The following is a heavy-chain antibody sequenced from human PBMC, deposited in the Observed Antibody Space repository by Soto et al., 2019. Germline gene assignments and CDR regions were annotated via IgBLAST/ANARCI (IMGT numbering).Heavy chain of an antibody. CDR2: ISYDGSNK. D-gene: IGHD4-17*01. V-gene: IGHV3-30-3*01. CDR3: ARVWGYGDYVPYGMDV. J-gene: IGHJ6*02. CDR1: GFTFSSYA. Sequence: QVPLVESGGGVVQPGRSLRLSCAASGFTFSSYAMHWVRQAPGKGLEWVAVISYDGSNKYYADSVKGRFTISRDNSKNTLYLQMNSLRAEDTAVYYCARVWGYGDYVPYGMDVWGQGTTVTVSS.